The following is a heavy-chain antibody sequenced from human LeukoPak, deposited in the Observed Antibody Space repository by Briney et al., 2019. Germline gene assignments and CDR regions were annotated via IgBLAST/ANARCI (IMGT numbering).Heavy chain of an antibody. J-gene: IGHJ4*02. CDR3: ARHAESGYDRFDH. CDR2: IYYSGNI. CDR1: GGSISSYY. Sequence: SETLSLTCSVSGGSISSYYWSWIRQPPGKGLDWIGYIYYSGNINYKSPLKSRVTISGDTSKNRFSLKLRSVTAADTAVFYCARHAESGYDRFDHWGQGTLVTVSS. D-gene: IGHD5-12*01. V-gene: IGHV4-59*08.